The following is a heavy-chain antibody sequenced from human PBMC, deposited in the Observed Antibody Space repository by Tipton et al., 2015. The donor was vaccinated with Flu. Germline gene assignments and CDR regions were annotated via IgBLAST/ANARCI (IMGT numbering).Heavy chain of an antibody. Sequence: SLRLSCAASGFIFSDYYMTWIRQAPGKGLEWVSYISSSGSMMYYADSVKGRSTISRDNAKNSLYLQMNSLRTEDTAVYYCAKAGFQSGSYFEDWGQGTRVTVSS. CDR1: GFIFSDYY. V-gene: IGHV3-11*04. D-gene: IGHD1-26*01. CDR3: AKAGFQSGSYFED. J-gene: IGHJ4*02. CDR2: ISSSGSMM.